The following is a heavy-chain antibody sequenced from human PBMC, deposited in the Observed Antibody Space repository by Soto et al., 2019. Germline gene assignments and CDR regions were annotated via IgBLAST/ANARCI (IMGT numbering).Heavy chain of an antibody. J-gene: IGHJ6*02. D-gene: IGHD3-9*01. Sequence: ASVKVSCKASGYTFTSYYMHWVRQAPGQGLEWMGIINPSGGSTSYAQKFQGRVTMTRDTSTSTVYMELSSLRSEDTAVYYCARDPLRYFDWFLSNYYYYGMDVWGQGNTVTVSS. CDR1: GYTFTSYY. V-gene: IGHV1-46*01. CDR2: INPSGGST. CDR3: ARDPLRYFDWFLSNYYYYGMDV.